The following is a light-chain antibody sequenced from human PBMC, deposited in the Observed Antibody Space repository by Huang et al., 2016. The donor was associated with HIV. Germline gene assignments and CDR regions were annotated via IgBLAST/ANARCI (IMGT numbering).Light chain of an antibody. CDR2: DTS. J-gene: IGKJ3*01. CDR3: QQRSNWPLFT. Sequence: EIVLTQSPATLSLSPGERATLSCKASQSVSNSLAWYQQKPGQAPRLLIYDTSNRATGIPARFSGSESGTDFTLTISSLEPEDFAVYYCQQRSNWPLFTFGPGTKVDIK. V-gene: IGKV3-11*01. CDR1: QSVSNS.